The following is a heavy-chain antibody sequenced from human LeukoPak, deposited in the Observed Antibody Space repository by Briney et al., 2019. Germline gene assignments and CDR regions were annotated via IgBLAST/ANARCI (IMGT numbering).Heavy chain of an antibody. CDR3: ARARDGYNFWDYYFDY. Sequence: ASVKVSCKASGYTFTSYDINWVRQATGQGLEWMGWMNPNSGNTGYAQKFQGRVTITADESTSTAYMELSSLRSEDTAVYYCARARDGYNFWDYYFDYWGQGTLVTVSS. D-gene: IGHD5-24*01. V-gene: IGHV1-8*01. J-gene: IGHJ4*02. CDR1: GYTFTSYD. CDR2: MNPNSGNT.